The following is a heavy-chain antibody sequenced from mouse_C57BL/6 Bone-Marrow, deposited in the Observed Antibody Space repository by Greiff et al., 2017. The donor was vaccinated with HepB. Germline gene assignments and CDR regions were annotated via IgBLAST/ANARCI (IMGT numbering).Heavy chain of an antibody. D-gene: IGHD1-1*01. J-gene: IGHJ4*01. CDR2: IRSKSNNYAT. CDR3: VRQRGVYYGGYAMDY. V-gene: IGHV10-1*01. Sequence: EVMLVESGGGLVQPKGSLKLSCAASGFSFNTYAMNWVRQAPGKGLEWVARIRSKSNNYATYYADSVKDRFTISRDDSESMLYLQMNNLKTEDTAMYYCVRQRGVYYGGYAMDYWGQGTSVTVSS. CDR1: GFSFNTYA.